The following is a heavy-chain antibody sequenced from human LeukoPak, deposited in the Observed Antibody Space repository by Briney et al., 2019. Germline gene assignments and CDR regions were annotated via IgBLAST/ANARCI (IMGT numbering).Heavy chain of an antibody. D-gene: IGHD5-18*01. J-gene: IGHJ3*02. CDR3: ARVRGYSYGSDAFDI. Sequence: SETLSLTCTVSGGSISSYYWSWIRQPPGKGLEWIGCIYYSGSTNYNPSLKSRVTISVDTSKNQFSLKLTSVTAADTAVFYCARVRGYSYGSDAFDIWGQGTMVTVSS. V-gene: IGHV4-59*01. CDR2: IYYSGST. CDR1: GGSISSYY.